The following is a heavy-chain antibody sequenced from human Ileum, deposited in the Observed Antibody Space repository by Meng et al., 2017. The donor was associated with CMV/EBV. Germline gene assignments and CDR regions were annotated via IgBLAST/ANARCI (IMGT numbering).Heavy chain of an antibody. Sequence: VELVGSGGGLVQPGGCLRLSCAVSGLTFSSYGMHWVRQAPGKGLEWVAFVRSDGSNKYYADSVKGRFTISRDNSENTLFLQMNSLRADDTAVYYCSSLGDYWGQGTLVTVSS. CDR3: SSLGDY. V-gene: IGHV3-30*02. CDR1: GLTFSSYG. CDR2: VRSDGSNK. D-gene: IGHD3-16*01. J-gene: IGHJ4*02.